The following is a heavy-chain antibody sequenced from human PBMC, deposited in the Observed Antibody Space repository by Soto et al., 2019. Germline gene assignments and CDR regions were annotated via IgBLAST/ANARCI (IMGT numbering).Heavy chain of an antibody. J-gene: IGHJ4*02. CDR3: ASWGGSGGSCSGCPVDF. D-gene: IGHD2-15*01. CDR2: ISFDGSNK. V-gene: IGHV3-30-3*01. Sequence: QVHLAESGGGVVQPGRSLRLSCVASGFTFSSHAVHWVRQAPGKGLEWVAVISFDGSNKHYADSVKGRFTISRDNSKNTLYLQMNSLSAEDTAVYSCASWGGSGGSCSGCPVDFWGQGTLVTVSS. CDR1: GFTFSSHA.